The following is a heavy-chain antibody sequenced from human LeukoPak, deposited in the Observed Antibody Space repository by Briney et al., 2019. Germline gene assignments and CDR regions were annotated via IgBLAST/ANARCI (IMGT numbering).Heavy chain of an antibody. V-gene: IGHV4-4*07. CDR1: GGSITSHC. D-gene: IGHD3-3*01. J-gene: IGHJ4*02. Sequence: SETLSLTCTVSGGSITSHCWNWIRQPAGKGLEWIGSIHHSGSIYNNPSLKSRVTISVDTSKNQFSLKLSSVTAADTAVYYCVRAFGVVIYFDYWGQGTLVTVSS. CDR3: VRAFGVVIYFDY. CDR2: IHHSGSI.